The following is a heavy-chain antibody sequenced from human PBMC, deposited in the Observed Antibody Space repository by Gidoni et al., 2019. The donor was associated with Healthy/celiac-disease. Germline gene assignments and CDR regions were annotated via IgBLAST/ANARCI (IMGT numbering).Heavy chain of an antibody. V-gene: IGHV3-72*01. J-gene: IGHJ3*02. CDR1: GFTFSDHY. CDR3: ARVHRGKGAFDI. CDR2: TRNKANSYTT. D-gene: IGHD3-10*01. Sequence: EVQLVESGGGLVQPGGSLRLSCAASGFTFSDHYMDWVRQAPGKGLEWVGRTRNKANSYTTEYAASVKGRFTISRDDSKNSLYLQMNSLKTEDTAVYYCARVHRGKGAFDIWGQGTMVTVSS.